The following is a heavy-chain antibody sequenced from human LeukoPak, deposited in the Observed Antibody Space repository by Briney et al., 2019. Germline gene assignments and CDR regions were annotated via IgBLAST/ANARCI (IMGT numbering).Heavy chain of an antibody. V-gene: IGHV1-2*02. CDR3: ARGTYLRITMVRGAPFDP. Sequence: ASVKVSCKASGYTFTGYYMHWVRQAPGQGLEWMGWINPNSGGTNYAQKFQGRVTMTRDTSISTAYMELSRLRSDDTAVYYCARGTYLRITMVRGAPFDPWGQGTLVTVSS. CDR1: GYTFTGYY. D-gene: IGHD3-10*01. CDR2: INPNSGGT. J-gene: IGHJ5*02.